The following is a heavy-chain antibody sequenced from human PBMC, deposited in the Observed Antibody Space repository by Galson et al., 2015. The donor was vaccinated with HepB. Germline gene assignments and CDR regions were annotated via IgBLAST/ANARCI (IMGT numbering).Heavy chain of an antibody. V-gene: IGHV3-7*03. D-gene: IGHD6-13*01. Sequence: SLRLSCAASGFTFSSYWMSWVRQAPGKGLEWVANIKQDGSEKYYVDSVKGRFTISRDNAKNTLYLQMNSLRAEDTAVYYCARDYVVGIAAAGMETDYWGQGTLVTVSS. CDR1: GFTFSSYW. CDR2: IKQDGSEK. CDR3: ARDYVVGIAAAGMETDY. J-gene: IGHJ4*02.